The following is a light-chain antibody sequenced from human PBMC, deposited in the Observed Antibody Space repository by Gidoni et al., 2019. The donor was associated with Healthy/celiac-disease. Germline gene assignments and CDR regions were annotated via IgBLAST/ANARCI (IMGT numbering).Light chain of an antibody. CDR1: QGIRND. CDR3: LQDYNYPPT. J-gene: IGKJ1*01. Sequence: AIPMTQSPSSLSASVGDRVTITCRASQGIRNDLGWYQEKPGKAPKLLIYAASSLQSGVPSRFSGSGSGTDFTLTISSLQQEDFATYYCLQDYNYPPTFGQGTKVEIK. V-gene: IGKV1-6*01. CDR2: AAS.